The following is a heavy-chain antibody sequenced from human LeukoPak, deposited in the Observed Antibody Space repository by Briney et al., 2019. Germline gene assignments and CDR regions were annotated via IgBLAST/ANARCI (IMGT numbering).Heavy chain of an antibody. CDR3: ARDSYYYGSGSYYKIPFDY. Sequence: GRSLRLSCAASGFTFSTYAMHWVRQAPGKGLEWVAVISYDGSNKYYADSVKGRFTISRDNSKNTLYLQMNSLRAEDTAVYYCARDSYYYGSGSYYKIPFDYWGQGTLVTVSS. CDR1: GFTFSTYA. J-gene: IGHJ4*02. D-gene: IGHD3-10*01. CDR2: ISYDGSNK. V-gene: IGHV3-30*14.